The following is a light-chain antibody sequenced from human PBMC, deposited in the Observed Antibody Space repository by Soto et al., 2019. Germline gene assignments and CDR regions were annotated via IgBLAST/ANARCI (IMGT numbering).Light chain of an antibody. J-gene: IGKJ1*01. CDR3: QQSYSTPWT. CDR1: QSVRSY. Sequence: DTPVTHSPSSLSAPLLQRLPMXDRASQSVRSYLNWYQQKPGKAPKLLIYAASSLQSGVPSRFSGSGSGTDFTLTISSLQPEDFATYYCQQSYSTPWTFGQGTKVDNK. V-gene: IGKV1-39*01. CDR2: AAS.